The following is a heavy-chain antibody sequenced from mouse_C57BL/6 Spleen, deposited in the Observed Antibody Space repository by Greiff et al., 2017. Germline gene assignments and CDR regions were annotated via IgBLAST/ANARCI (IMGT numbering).Heavy chain of an antibody. CDR2: IYPSDSET. J-gene: IGHJ3*01. V-gene: IGHV1-61*01. D-gene: IGHD2-4*01. CDR3: ARPGDYDSAWFAY. Sequence: QVQLQQPGAELVRPGSSVKLSCKASGYTFTSYWMDWVKQRPGQGLEWIGNIYPSDSETHYNQKFKDKATLTVDKSSSTAYMQLSNLTSEDSAVYYCARPGDYDSAWFAYWGQGTLVTVSA. CDR1: GYTFTSYW.